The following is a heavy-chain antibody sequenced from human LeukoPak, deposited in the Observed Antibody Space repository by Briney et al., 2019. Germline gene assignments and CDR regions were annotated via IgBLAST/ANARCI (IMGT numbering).Heavy chain of an antibody. V-gene: IGHV4-4*02. CDR2: IHHSGPA. Sequence: SETLSLTCGVSGDSIDTSFWWNWVRQTPEKGLEWIGEIHHSGPANYNPSLKSRVTISVDTSKNQFSLKLSSVTAADTAIYYCAKSFSETERATITAYWGQGTLVTVSS. CDR1: GDSIDTSFW. CDR3: AKSFSETERATITAY. D-gene: IGHD5-24*01. J-gene: IGHJ4*02.